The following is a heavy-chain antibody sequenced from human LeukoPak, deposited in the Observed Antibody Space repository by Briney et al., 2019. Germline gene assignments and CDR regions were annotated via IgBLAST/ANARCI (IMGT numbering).Heavy chain of an antibody. V-gene: IGHV3-23*01. D-gene: IGHD6-13*01. J-gene: IGHJ4*02. CDR2: ISGSGGTT. Sequence: GGSLRLSCAASGFTFSTYAMSWVRQAPGKGLEWVSAISGSGGTTFYADSVKGRFTLSRDSYRNTLYLQMNTLRAEDTAVYYCARVEAAAGTGSLDSWGQGTLVTVSS. CDR3: ARVEAAAGTGSLDS. CDR1: GFTFSTYA.